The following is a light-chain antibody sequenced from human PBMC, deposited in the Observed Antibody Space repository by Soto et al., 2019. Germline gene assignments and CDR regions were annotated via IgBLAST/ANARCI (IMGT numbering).Light chain of an antibody. J-gene: IGKJ3*01. CDR3: QQYGSSRVT. Sequence: DIVLTQSPGTLSLSPGERATLSCRASQSVSSSYLAWYQQKPGQAPRLLIYGASSRATGIPDRFSVSGSGTDFTLTISRLEPEDFAVYYCQQYGSSRVTFGPGPKVDIK. CDR2: GAS. V-gene: IGKV3-20*01. CDR1: QSVSSSY.